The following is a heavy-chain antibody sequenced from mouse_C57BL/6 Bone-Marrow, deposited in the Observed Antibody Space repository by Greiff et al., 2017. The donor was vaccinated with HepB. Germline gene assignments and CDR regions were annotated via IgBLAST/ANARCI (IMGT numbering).Heavy chain of an antibody. CDR2: ISNGGGST. Sequence: EVKLVESGGGLVQPGGSLKLSCAASGFTFSDYYMYWVRQTPEKRLEWVAYISNGGGSTYCPDTVKGRFTISRDNAKNTLYLQMSRLKSEDTAMYYCARLPYGFYFDYWGQGTTLTVSS. J-gene: IGHJ2*01. V-gene: IGHV5-12*01. CDR1: GFTFSDYY. CDR3: ARLPYGFYFDY. D-gene: IGHD2-2*01.